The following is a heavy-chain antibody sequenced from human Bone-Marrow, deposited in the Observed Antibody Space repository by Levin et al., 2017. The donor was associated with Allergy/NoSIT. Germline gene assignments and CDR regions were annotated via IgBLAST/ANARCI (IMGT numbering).Heavy chain of an antibody. J-gene: IGHJ4*02. V-gene: IGHV3-74*01. CDR2: VNSDGSST. D-gene: IGHD4-11*01. CDR3: VRSYYSSPDN. Sequence: GESLKISCAASGFTFSTYWMHWVRQPPGKGLVWVSHVNSDGSSTNYADSVKGRFTISRDNAKNTLYLQMNSLRAEDTAVYYCVRSYYSSPDNWGQGPLVTVSS. CDR1: GFTFSTYW.